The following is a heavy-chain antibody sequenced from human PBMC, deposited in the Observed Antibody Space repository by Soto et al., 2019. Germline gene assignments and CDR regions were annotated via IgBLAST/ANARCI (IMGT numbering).Heavy chain of an antibody. Sequence: EVQLVESGGGSVQPGGSLRLSCAASGFTFNSYWVHWVRQVPGKGLVWLSRINMDGTRTNYADSVKGRFAISRDNAKNTVCLQMNSLGVEDSAAYYCARGGLGSYLLDYWDQGTLVSVSS. V-gene: IGHV3-74*01. J-gene: IGHJ4*02. CDR2: INMDGTRT. CDR3: ARGGLGSYLLDY. D-gene: IGHD3-10*01. CDR1: GFTFNSYW.